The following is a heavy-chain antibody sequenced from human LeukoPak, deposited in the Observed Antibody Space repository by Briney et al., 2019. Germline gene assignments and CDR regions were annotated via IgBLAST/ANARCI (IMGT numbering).Heavy chain of an antibody. Sequence: GGSLRLSCAASGFTFSSYAMSWVRQAPGKGLEWVSAISGSGGSTYYADSVKGRFTISRDNSKNTLYLQMNSLRAEDTAVYYCANLELPYYYDSSGYYDFDYWGQGTLVTVSS. CDR2: ISGSGGST. J-gene: IGHJ4*02. V-gene: IGHV3-23*01. CDR1: GFTFSSYA. D-gene: IGHD3-22*01. CDR3: ANLELPYYYDSSGYYDFDY.